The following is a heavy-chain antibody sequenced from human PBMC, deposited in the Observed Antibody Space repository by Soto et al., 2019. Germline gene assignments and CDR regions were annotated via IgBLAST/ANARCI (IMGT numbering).Heavy chain of an antibody. CDR2: INAGNGNT. CDR1: GYTFTSYA. J-gene: IGHJ5*02. D-gene: IGHD6-13*01. V-gene: IGHV1-3*01. Sequence: ASVKVSCKASGYTFTSYAMHSVRQAPGQRLEWMGWINAGNGNTKYSQKFQGRVTTTRDTSASTAYMELSSLRSEDTAVYYCASGAAAGTYNWFDPWGQGTLVTVSS. CDR3: ASGAAAGTYNWFDP.